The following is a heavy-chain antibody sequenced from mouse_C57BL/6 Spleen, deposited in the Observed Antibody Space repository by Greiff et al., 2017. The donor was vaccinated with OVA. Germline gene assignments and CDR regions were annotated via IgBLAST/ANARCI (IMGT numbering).Heavy chain of an antibody. Sequence: QVHVKQSGAELARPGASVKLSCKASGYTFTSYGISWVKQRTGQGLEWIGEIYPRSGNTYYNEKFKGKATLTADKSSSTAYMELRSLTSEDSAVYFCARGGGYSPYAMDYWGQGTSVTVSS. CDR3: ARGGGYSPYAMDY. V-gene: IGHV1-81*01. CDR1: GYTFTSYG. CDR2: IYPRSGNT. J-gene: IGHJ4*01. D-gene: IGHD2-12*01.